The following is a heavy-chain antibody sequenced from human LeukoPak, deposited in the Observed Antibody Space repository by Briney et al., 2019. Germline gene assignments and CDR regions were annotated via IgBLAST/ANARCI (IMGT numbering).Heavy chain of an antibody. Sequence: GGSLRLSCAASGFTFSSYAMSWVRQAPGKGLEWVANIKQDRSEKYYVDSVKGRFTISRDNAKNSLYMQMKSLRAEDTAVYYCVGWGNSGSNYWGQGTLVTVSS. V-gene: IGHV3-7*01. CDR3: VGWGNSGSNY. CDR2: IKQDRSEK. CDR1: GFTFSSYA. J-gene: IGHJ4*02. D-gene: IGHD6-19*01.